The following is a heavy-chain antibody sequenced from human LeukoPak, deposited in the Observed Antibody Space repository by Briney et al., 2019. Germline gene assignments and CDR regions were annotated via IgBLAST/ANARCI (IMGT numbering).Heavy chain of an antibody. V-gene: IGHV1-3*01. D-gene: IGHD3-22*01. CDR2: INGGSGNT. Sequence: ASVKVSCKASGYTFTDYTMHWLRQAPGQRLDWMGWINGGSGNTKYSPEFQGRVTITRDTSASTAYMELSSLRSEDTAVYYCANPRYDSSGYYYVDWGQGTLVTVTS. CDR1: GYTFTDYT. CDR3: ANPRYDSSGYYYVD. J-gene: IGHJ4*02.